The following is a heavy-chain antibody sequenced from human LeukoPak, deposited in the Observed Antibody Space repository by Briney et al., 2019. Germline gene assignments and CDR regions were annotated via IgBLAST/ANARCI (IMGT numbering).Heavy chain of an antibody. CDR1: GFPFSSYA. J-gene: IGHJ4*02. Sequence: GGSLRLSCAASGFPFSSYAMSWVRPAPGKGLEWVSAISSSGGSTYYADSVKGRFTISRDNSKNTLYLQMNSLRAEDTAVYYCAKDRHDILTGSDYWGQGTLVTVSS. V-gene: IGHV3-23*01. CDR2: ISSSGGST. CDR3: AKDRHDILTGSDY. D-gene: IGHD3-9*01.